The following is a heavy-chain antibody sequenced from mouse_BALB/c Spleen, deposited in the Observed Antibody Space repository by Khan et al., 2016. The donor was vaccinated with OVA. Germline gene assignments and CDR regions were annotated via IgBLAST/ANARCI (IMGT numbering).Heavy chain of an antibody. Sequence: QVQLQQSGAELVRPGASVKLSCKTSGYIFTSYWIHWVKQRSGQGLEWIARIYPGTDNTYYNEKFKDKATLTADKSSSTAYMQLSSLKSEDSDVYFCARGEALDHFDHWGQGTTLTVSS. CDR3: ARGEALDHFDH. V-gene: IGHV1S132*01. D-gene: IGHD3-2*02. CDR2: IYPGTDNT. CDR1: GYIFTSYW. J-gene: IGHJ2*01.